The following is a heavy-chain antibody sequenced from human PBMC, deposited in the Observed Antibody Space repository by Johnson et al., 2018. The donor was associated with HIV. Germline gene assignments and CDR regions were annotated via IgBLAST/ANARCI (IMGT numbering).Heavy chain of an antibody. J-gene: IGHJ3*02. D-gene: IGHD3-22*01. V-gene: IGHV3-30*02. CDR3: AKGRSMYYYDSSGWGGAFDI. Sequence: VQLVESGGGVVQPGGSLRLSCAASGFTFSSYGMHWVRQAPGKGLEWVAFIRYDGSNKYYADAVKGRFTIPRANSKNTLYLQMNHLRAGDTAVYYCAKGRSMYYYDSSGWGGAFDIWGQGTMVTVSS. CDR2: IRYDGSNK. CDR1: GFTFSSYG.